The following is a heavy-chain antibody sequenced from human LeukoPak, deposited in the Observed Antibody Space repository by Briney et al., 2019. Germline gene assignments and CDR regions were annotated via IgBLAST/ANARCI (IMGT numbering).Heavy chain of an antibody. J-gene: IGHJ4*02. Sequence: GGSLRLSCAASGFTFSRYWMSWVRQAPGKGLEWVAYINQDGSEKYYVDSVKGRFTISRDNSKKTLYVEMSSLRAEDTAFYFCARESLDCSSISCLDYWGQGTLVTVSS. CDR1: GFTFSRYW. CDR3: ARESLDCSSISCLDY. V-gene: IGHV3-7*01. D-gene: IGHD2-2*01. CDR2: INQDGSEK.